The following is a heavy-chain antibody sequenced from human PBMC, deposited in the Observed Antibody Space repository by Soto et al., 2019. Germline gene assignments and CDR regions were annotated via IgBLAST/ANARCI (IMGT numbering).Heavy chain of an antibody. V-gene: IGHV4-34*01. J-gene: IGHJ6*02. D-gene: IGHD3-10*01. CDR1: GGSFSGYY. CDR2: INHSGST. Sequence: PSETLSLTXAVYGGSFSGYYWSWIRQPPGKGLEWIGEINHSGSTNYNPSLKSRVTISVDTSKNQFSLKLSSVTAADTAVYYCARGPSRALWGFRELFKGGKHYYYYGMDVWGQGTTVTVSS. CDR3: ARGPSRALWGFRELFKGGKHYYYYGMDV.